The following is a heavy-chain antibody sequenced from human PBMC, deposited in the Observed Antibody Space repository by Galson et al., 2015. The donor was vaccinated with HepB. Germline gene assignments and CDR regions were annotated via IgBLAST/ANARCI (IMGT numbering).Heavy chain of an antibody. CDR1: GFTFGDYA. D-gene: IGHD5-24*01. CDR3: TRDAHVEMATMEFSY. V-gene: IGHV3-49*03. CDR2: IRSKAYGGTT. Sequence: SLRLSCAASGFTFGDYAMSWFRQAPGKGLEWVGFIRSKAYGGTTEYAASVKGRFTISRDDSKSIAYLQMNSLKTEDTAVYYCTRDAHVEMATMEFSYWGQGTLVTVSS. J-gene: IGHJ4*02.